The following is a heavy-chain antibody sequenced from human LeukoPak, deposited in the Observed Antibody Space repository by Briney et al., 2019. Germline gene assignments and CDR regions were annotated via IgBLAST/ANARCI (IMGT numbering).Heavy chain of an antibody. D-gene: IGHD5-12*01. Sequence: GGSLRLSCAASGFIFRNAWMSWLRQSPGKGLEWVGRIKSKTDGGTTDYAAPVKGRFTISRDDSKNTLYLQMNSLKTEDTAVYYCTTGYYYGSSAYTGWGQGTLVPVSS. CDR2: IKSKTDGGTT. V-gene: IGHV3-15*01. J-gene: IGHJ4*02. CDR1: GFIFRNAW. CDR3: TTGYYYGSSAYTG.